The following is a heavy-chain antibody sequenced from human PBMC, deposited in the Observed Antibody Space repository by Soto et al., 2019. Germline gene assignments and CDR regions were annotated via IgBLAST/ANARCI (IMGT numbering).Heavy chain of an antibody. CDR1: GLTFSTYG. J-gene: IGHJ4*02. D-gene: IGHD3-9*01. V-gene: IGHV3-21*01. CDR3: ASGVRSVGVIWTGYPFDY. Sequence: EVQLVESGGGLVKPGGSLRLSCVASGLTFSTYGMSWVRQAPGKGLEWVSSISSGSGYTYYADSVKVRFTISRDNAKNSVYLQMNSLRAEDTAVYYCASGVRSVGVIWTGYPFDYWCQGTLVTVSS. CDR2: ISSGSGYT.